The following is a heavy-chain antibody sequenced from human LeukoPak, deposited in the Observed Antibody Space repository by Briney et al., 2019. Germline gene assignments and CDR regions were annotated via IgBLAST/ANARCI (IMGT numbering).Heavy chain of an antibody. J-gene: IGHJ4*02. D-gene: IGHD3-22*01. V-gene: IGHV3-21*01. Sequence: GGSLRLSCAASGFTFSSYSMNWVRQAPGKGLEWVSSISSSSTYIYYADSVKGRFTISRDNAKNSLYLQMSSLRAEDTAVYYCARLEYYYDSSEDPYFDYWGQGILVTVSS. CDR1: GFTFSSYS. CDR3: ARLEYYYDSSEDPYFDY. CDR2: ISSSSTYI.